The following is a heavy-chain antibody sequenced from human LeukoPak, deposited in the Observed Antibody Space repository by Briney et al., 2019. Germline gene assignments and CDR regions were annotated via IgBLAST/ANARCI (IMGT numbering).Heavy chain of an antibody. Sequence: SETLSLTCAVYGGSFSGYYWSWIRQPPVKGLEWIGEINHSGSTNYNPSLKSRVTISVDTSKNQFSLKLSSVTAADTAVYYCARGGRGQWLLRAFDIWGQGTMVTVSS. CDR2: INHSGST. CDR3: ARGGRGQWLLRAFDI. J-gene: IGHJ3*02. CDR1: GGSFSGYY. V-gene: IGHV4-34*01. D-gene: IGHD6-19*01.